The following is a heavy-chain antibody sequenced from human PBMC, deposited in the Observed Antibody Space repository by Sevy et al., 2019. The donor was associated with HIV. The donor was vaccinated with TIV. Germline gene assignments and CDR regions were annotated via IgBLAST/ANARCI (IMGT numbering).Heavy chain of an antibody. Sequence: SETLSLTCTVSGGSISSGDYYWSWIRQPPGKGLEWIGYIYYSGSTYYNPSLKSRVTISVDTSKNQFSLKLSSVTAADTAVYYCALGYFDWFRAFDIWGQGTMVTVSS. D-gene: IGHD3-9*01. J-gene: IGHJ3*02. CDR1: GGSISSGDYY. V-gene: IGHV4-30-4*01. CDR2: IYYSGST. CDR3: ALGYFDWFRAFDI.